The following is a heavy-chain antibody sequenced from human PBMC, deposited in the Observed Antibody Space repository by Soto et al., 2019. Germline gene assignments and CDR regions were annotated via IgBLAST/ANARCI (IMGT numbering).Heavy chain of an antibody. CDR2: ISSSGNHI. CDR1: GYSFGSST. J-gene: IGHJ4*02. V-gene: IGHV3-21*01. CDR3: ARGYFDY. Sequence: PXVCLRLSCAACGYSFGSSTMNWVRQAPGKGLEWVPSISSSGNHIYYADSVKGRLTISRDNAKNSLYLQMNSLRADDKAVYYCARGYFDYWGQGTLVTVSS.